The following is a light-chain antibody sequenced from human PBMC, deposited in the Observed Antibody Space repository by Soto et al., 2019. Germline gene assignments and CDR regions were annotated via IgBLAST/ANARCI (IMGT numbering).Light chain of an antibody. V-gene: IGKV1-5*03. J-gene: IGKJ1*01. CDR1: QSVSSW. Sequence: DIQMTQSPSTLSACIGDRVTITCRASQSVSSWLAWYQQKPGKAPNLLIYKASSLESGVPSRFSGSGSGTQFTLTISSLQPDDFATYYCQQYDSYPWTFGRGTKADIK. CDR2: KAS. CDR3: QQYDSYPWT.